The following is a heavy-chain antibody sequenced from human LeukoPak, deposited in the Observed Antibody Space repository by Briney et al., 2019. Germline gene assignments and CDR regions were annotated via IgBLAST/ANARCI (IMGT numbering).Heavy chain of an antibody. CDR1: GFSFSDYG. CDR3: AKSVASDAY. V-gene: IGHV3-30*18. D-gene: IGHD5-12*01. J-gene: IGHJ4*02. CDR2: ISCDGNNK. Sequence: GRSLRLSCAASGFSFSDYGMHWVRQAPGKGLEWVAVISCDGNNKYYTDSVKGRFTISRDNSKNTLYLQMNSLRPEDTAVYYCAKSVASDAYWGQGTVVTVSS.